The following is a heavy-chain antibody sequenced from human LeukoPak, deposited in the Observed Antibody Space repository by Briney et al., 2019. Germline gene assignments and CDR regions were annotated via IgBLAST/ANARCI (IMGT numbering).Heavy chain of an antibody. J-gene: IGHJ4*02. Sequence: PSETLSLTCTVSGGSISSYYWSWIRQPPGKGLEWIGYIYTSGSTNYNPSLTSRVTISVDTSKNQLSLKLSSVTAADTAVYYCARHGSYGSFDYWGQGTLVTVSS. D-gene: IGHD3-10*01. CDR3: ARHGSYGSFDY. CDR2: IYTSGST. CDR1: GGSISSYY. V-gene: IGHV4-4*09.